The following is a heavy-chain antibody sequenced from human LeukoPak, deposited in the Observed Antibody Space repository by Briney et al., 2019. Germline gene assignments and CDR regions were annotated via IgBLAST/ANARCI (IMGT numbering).Heavy chain of an antibody. Sequence: AGGSLRLSCAASGFTVSNNYMSWVRQAPGKGLEWVSVIYSGGNTYYADSVKGRFAISRDYSRNTVYLQMNSLRAEDTAVYYCARTSGELPHYFDYWGQGTLVTVSS. CDR2: IYSGGNT. J-gene: IGHJ4*02. D-gene: IGHD1-26*01. CDR1: GFTVSNNY. CDR3: ARTSGELPHYFDY. V-gene: IGHV3-53*01.